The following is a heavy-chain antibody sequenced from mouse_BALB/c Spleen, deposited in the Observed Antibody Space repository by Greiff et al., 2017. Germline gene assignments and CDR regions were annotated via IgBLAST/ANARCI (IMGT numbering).Heavy chain of an antibody. CDR1: GFTFSSYG. CDR3: AREGNYYYGSSYSSYFDY. V-gene: IGHV5-6-3*01. CDR2: INSNGGST. Sequence: EVKLVESGGGLVQPGGSLKLSCAASGFTFSSYGMSWVRQTPDKRLELVATINSNGGSTYYPDSVKGRFTISRDNAKNTLYLQMSSLKSEDTAMYYCAREGNYYYGSSYSSYFDYWGQGTTRTVSS. D-gene: IGHD1-1*01. J-gene: IGHJ2*01.